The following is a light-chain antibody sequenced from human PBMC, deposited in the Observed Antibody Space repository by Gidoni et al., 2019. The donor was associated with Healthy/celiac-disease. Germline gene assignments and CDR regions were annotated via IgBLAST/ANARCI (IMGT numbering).Light chain of an antibody. J-gene: IGKJ4*01. CDR2: AAS. V-gene: IGKV1-39*01. Sequence: DIQMPKSPSSLSASVGDRVTITGRASQSISSYLNWYQQKPGKAPKLLIYAASSLQSGVPSRFSGSGSGTDFTLTISSLQPEDFATYYCQQSYSTPKLTFGGGTKVEIK. CDR3: QQSYSTPKLT. CDR1: QSISSY.